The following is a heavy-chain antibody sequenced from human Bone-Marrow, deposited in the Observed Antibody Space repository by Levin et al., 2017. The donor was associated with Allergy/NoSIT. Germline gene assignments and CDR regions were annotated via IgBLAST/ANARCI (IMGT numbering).Heavy chain of an antibody. CDR2: INSDGSST. Sequence: GESLKISCAASGFTFSTYWMHWVRQPPGRGLVWVSHINSDGSSTNYADSVKGRFTISRDNAKNTLYLQMNSLRAEDTAVYYCVRSYYSSPDNWGQGTLVTVSS. D-gene: IGHD4-11*01. CDR1: GFTFSTYW. CDR3: VRSYYSSPDN. J-gene: IGHJ4*02. V-gene: IGHV3-74*01.